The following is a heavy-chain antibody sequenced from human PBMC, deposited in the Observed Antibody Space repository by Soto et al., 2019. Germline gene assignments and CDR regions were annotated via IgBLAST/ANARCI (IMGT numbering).Heavy chain of an antibody. Sequence: ASVKGDCKAAGYTFTSDYMHCVRQAPGQGLEWMGIINPSGGSTSYAQKFQGRVTMTRDTSTSTVYMELSSLRSEDTAVYYCARQGGTSWENWFDPWGQGTLVTVSS. CDR3: ARQGGTSWENWFDP. CDR2: INPSGGST. V-gene: IGHV1-46*01. CDR1: GYTFTSDY. D-gene: IGHD2-2*01. J-gene: IGHJ5*02.